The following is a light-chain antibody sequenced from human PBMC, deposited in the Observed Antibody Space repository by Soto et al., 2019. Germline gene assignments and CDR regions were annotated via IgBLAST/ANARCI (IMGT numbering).Light chain of an antibody. CDR2: DNN. Sequence: QSVLKQPPSVSAAPGQKVTISCSGSSSNIGNNYVSWYQQFPGTAPKLLIYDNNKRPSGIPDRFSGSKSGTSATLDITGLQTGDEADYYCGTWDSSLSAVVFGGGTKLTVL. J-gene: IGLJ2*01. CDR1: SSNIGNNY. CDR3: GTWDSSLSAVV. V-gene: IGLV1-51*01.